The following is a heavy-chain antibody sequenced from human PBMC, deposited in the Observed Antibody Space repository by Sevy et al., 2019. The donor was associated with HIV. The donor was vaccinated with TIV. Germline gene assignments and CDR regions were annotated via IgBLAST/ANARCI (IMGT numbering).Heavy chain of an antibody. D-gene: IGHD6-6*01. CDR3: ARGLGALPGYYYAMDV. Sequence: GGSLRLSCAASGFIFSSYSMNWVRQAPGKGLEWISYISDSSSPRYHADSVKGRFTISRDNAKNSLYLQMNSLTAEDTAVYYCARGLGALPGYYYAMDVWGQGTTVTVSS. CDR2: ISDSSSPR. CDR1: GFIFSSYS. V-gene: IGHV3-48*01. J-gene: IGHJ6*02.